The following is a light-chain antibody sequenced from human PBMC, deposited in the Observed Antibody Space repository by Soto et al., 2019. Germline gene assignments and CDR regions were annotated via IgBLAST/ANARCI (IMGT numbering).Light chain of an antibody. Sequence: SYELTQPPSVSVAPGQTARITCGGNYIGSRSVHWYHQKPGQAPVLVVFDDSDRPSGIPERFSGSKSENTATLTISRVEDGDEADYYCQVWERTSDVVFGGGTQPTVL. CDR3: QVWERTSDVV. CDR2: DDS. J-gene: IGLJ7*01. V-gene: IGLV3-21*02. CDR1: YIGSRS.